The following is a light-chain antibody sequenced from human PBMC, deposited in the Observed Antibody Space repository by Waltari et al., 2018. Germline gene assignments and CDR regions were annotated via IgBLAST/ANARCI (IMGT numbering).Light chain of an antibody. V-gene: IGKV3-20*01. Sequence: IVLTQSPGTMSLSPGERATLSCRASQSVSRSLAWYQQKPGQAPKLLIYGGSTRATGISNRFTGSGSGTDFSLTISSLEPEDFAIFFCQHYVRLPATFGQGTKVEIK. CDR2: GGS. CDR3: QHYVRLPAT. J-gene: IGKJ1*01. CDR1: QSVSRS.